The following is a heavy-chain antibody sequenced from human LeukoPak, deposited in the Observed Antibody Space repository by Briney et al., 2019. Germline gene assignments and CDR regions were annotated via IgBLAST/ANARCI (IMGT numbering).Heavy chain of an antibody. J-gene: IGHJ4*02. V-gene: IGHV3-23*01. D-gene: IGHD4-17*01. CDR3: AKGDGDYHPFDY. Sequence: GGSLRLSCAASGFTFSNYGMNWVRQAPGKGLEWVSGISSSGGSTYQVDSVKGRFTISRDNSKNTLYLQMNSLRAEDTAVYYCAKGDGDYHPFDYWGQGTPVTVSS. CDR1: GFTFSNYG. CDR2: ISSSGGST.